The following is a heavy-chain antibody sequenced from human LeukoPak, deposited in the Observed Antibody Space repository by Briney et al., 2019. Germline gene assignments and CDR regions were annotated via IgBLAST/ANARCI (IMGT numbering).Heavy chain of an antibody. Sequence: SETLSLTCAVYGGSFGGYYWSWIRQPPGKGLEWIGQINDSGMTNYIPSLKSRVTISVDTSKKQYSLKLSSVSAADPAVYYCARASAYSSSSGVNCWGQGTLVTVSS. V-gene: IGHV4-34*01. D-gene: IGHD6-6*01. CDR2: INDSGMT. J-gene: IGHJ4*02. CDR3: ARASAYSSSSGVNC. CDR1: GGSFGGYY.